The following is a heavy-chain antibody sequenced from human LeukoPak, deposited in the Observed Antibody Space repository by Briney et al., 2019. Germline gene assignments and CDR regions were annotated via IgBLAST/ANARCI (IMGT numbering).Heavy chain of an antibody. J-gene: IGHJ4*02. CDR1: GFTFSSYA. CDR3: AKDLGLSVGTTPFDY. Sequence: GGSLRLSCAASGFTFSSYAMSWVRQAPGKGLEWVSAISGSGGSTYYADSVKGRHTISRDNSKNTLYLQMDSLRAEETAIYYCAKDLGLSVGTTPFDYWGQGTLVTVSS. V-gene: IGHV3-23*01. D-gene: IGHD1-26*01. CDR2: ISGSGGST.